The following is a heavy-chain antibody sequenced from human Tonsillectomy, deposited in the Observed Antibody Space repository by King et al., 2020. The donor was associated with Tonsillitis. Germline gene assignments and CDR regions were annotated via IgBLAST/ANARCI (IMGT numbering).Heavy chain of an antibody. D-gene: IGHD4-11*01. CDR2: RHTSGTT. J-gene: IGHJ6*03. V-gene: IGHV4-61*02. CDR1: GGSIRGGSFY. CDR3: ARARYSNFAANYYYVDV. Sequence: QLQESGPGLVKPSQTLSLSCTVSGGSIRGGSFYWTWIRQPAGKGLECIGRRHTSGTTNSSPSLTSRVTMSIDTSKSQFSLNLTSVTAADTAVYYCARARYSNFAANYYYVDVWGKGTTVTVSS.